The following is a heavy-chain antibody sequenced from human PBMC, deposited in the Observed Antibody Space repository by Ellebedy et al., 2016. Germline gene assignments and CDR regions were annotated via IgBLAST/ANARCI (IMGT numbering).Heavy chain of an antibody. CDR1: GFTFSNAL. CDR3: TTDLDSSGYYPYYYYGMDV. V-gene: IGHV3-15*01. Sequence: GESLKISCAASGFTFSNALMSWVRQAPGKGLEWVGRIKSKTEGGTRDYAAPVKGRFIMSRDDSKNTLYLQMNSLKTEDTGLYYCTTDLDSSGYYPYYYYGMDVWGQGTTVTVSS. D-gene: IGHD3-22*01. CDR2: IKSKTEGGTR. J-gene: IGHJ6*02.